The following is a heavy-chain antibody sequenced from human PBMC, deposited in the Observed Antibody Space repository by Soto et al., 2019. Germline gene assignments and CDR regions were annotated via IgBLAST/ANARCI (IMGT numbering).Heavy chain of an antibody. CDR2: ISSSSSAI. CDR3: ATRIAAAGKLDF. V-gene: IGHV3-48*01. CDR1: EFTFSNYN. Sequence: EVQLVESGGGLVQPGGSLRLSCAASEFTFSNYNMNWVRQAPGKGLEWVSYISSSSSAIYYADPVKGRFTISRDNAKNSLYLKMDSLRAEDTAVYYCATRIAAAGKLDFWGQGTLITVSS. J-gene: IGHJ4*02. D-gene: IGHD6-13*01.